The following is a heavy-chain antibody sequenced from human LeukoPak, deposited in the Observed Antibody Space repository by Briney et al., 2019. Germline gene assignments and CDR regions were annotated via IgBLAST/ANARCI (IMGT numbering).Heavy chain of an antibody. CDR2: FYTSGNT. Sequence: SETLSLTCTVSGGSISSGTYYWSWIRQPAGKGLEWIGRFYTSGNTNYNPSLKSRVTISVDTSKNQFSLRLNSVTAADTAVYYCARGRDGYNFLNRGEYYYFDYWGQGTLVTVSS. CDR1: GGSISSGTYY. CDR3: ARGRDGYNFLNRGEYYYFDY. V-gene: IGHV4-61*02. D-gene: IGHD5-24*01. J-gene: IGHJ4*02.